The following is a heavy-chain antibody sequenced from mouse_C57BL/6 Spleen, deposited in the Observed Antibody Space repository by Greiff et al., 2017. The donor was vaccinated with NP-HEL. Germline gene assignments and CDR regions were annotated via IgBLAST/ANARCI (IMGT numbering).Heavy chain of an antibody. CDR2: ISSGGSYT. J-gene: IGHJ3*01. V-gene: IGHV5-6*02. CDR1: GFTFSIYG. CDR3: ARRGVPVSFAY. Sequence: DVKLVESGGDLVKPGGSLKLSCAASGFTFSIYGMSWVRQTPDKRLEWVATISSGGSYTYYPDSVKGRFTISRDNAKHTLYLQMSSLKSEDTAMYYCARRGVPVSFAYWGQGTLVTVSA.